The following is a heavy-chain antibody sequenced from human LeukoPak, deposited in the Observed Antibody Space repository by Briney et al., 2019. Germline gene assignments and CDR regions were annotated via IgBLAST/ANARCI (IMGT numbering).Heavy chain of an antibody. J-gene: IGHJ5*02. CDR2: INPNNGNT. Sequence: ASVKVSCKASGYTFTNYDVNWVRQAAGQGLEWMGYINPNNGNTDYAQKFQGRITITRNTSISTAYMELSSLRSEDTAMYYCARGRIAFTWGQGTLATVSS. V-gene: IGHV1-8*03. CDR3: ARGRIAFT. CDR1: GYTFTNYD. D-gene: IGHD1-14*01.